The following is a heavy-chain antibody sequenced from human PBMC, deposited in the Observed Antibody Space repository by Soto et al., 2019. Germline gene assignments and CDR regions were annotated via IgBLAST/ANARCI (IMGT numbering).Heavy chain of an antibody. D-gene: IGHD2-21*02. CDR2: ISWNGGSI. CDR3: VRHTCPVDCYSLGY. CDR1: GFTFSTYA. Sequence: PGGPLRLSCAASGFTFSTYAMAWVRQAPGKGLAWVSGISWNGGSIAYADSVKGRFIISRDNAENSLYLQMNSLRAEDTAVYYCVRHTCPVDCYSLGYWGLGTLVTVSS. V-gene: IGHV3-20*04. J-gene: IGHJ4*02.